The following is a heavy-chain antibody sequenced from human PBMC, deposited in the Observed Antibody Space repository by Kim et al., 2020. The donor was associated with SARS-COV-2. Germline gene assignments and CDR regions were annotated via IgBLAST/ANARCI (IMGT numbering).Heavy chain of an antibody. V-gene: IGHV3-23*01. CDR3: AKDSSHYRFFDY. CDR1: GISFNSYA. J-gene: IGHJ4*02. Sequence: GGSLRLSCVASGISFNSYAMSWVRQAPGKGLEWVSAINGVGSNTFYATSVKGRFTISRDNSKNTLYLHMNGLRPEDTAVYFCAKDSSHYRFFDYWGPG. D-gene: IGHD6-6*01. CDR2: INGVGSNT.